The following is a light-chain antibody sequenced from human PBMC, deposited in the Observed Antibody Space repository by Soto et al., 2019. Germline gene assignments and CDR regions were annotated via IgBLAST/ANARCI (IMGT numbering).Light chain of an antibody. CDR3: QHRSGWPPWT. Sequence: EIVLPQSPATLSLSPGERATLSCGASQSVSTYLAWYQQKPGQAPRLLIYDVSNRATGIPARFSGSGSGTNFTLTISGLEPEDFAVYYCQHRSGWPPWTFGQGTKVQI. V-gene: IGKV3-11*01. CDR1: QSVSTY. J-gene: IGKJ1*01. CDR2: DVS.